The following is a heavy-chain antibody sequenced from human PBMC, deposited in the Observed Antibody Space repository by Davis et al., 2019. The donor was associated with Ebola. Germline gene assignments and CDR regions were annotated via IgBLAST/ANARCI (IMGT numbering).Heavy chain of an antibody. D-gene: IGHD6-19*01. J-gene: IGHJ6*02. CDR3: ARVSIAVAGIWSYYYYGMDV. CDR1: GGSISSYY. Sequence: SETLSLTCTVSGGSISSYYWSWIRQPPGKGLEWIGYIYYSGSTNYNPSLKSRVTISVDTSKNQFSLKLSSVTAADTAVYYCARVSIAVAGIWSYYYYGMDVWGQGTTVTVSS. V-gene: IGHV4-59*12. CDR2: IYYSGST.